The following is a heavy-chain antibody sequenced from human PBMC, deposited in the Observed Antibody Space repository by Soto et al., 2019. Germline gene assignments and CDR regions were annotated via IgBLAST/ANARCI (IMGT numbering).Heavy chain of an antibody. D-gene: IGHD2-15*01. CDR2: IIPIFGTA. J-gene: IGHJ5*02. V-gene: IGHV1-69*13. CDR1: GGTFSSYA. Sequence: GASVKVSCKASGGTFSSYAISWVRQAPGQGLEWMGGIIPIFGTANYAQKFQGRVTITADESTSTAYMELSSLRSEDTAVYYCAGDYCSGGSCYSSGSWFDPWGQGTLVTVSS. CDR3: AGDYCSGGSCYSSGSWFDP.